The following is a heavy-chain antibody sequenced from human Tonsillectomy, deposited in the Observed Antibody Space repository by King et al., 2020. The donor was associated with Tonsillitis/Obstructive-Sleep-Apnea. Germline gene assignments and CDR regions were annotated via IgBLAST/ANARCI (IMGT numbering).Heavy chain of an antibody. CDR1: GYTFTSHG. J-gene: IGHJ4*02. V-gene: IGHV1-18*01. CDR2: ISAYNGDT. D-gene: IGHD3-22*01. CDR3: ARAPDEYYDSSGRNDD. Sequence: QLVQSGPEVKQPGASVKVSCKASGYTFTSHGISWVRQAPGQGLEWMGWISAYNGDTNYAQRLQGRVTMTTETSTSTAYMELRSLRFDDTAVYYCARAPDEYYDSSGRNDDWGQGTLVTVSS.